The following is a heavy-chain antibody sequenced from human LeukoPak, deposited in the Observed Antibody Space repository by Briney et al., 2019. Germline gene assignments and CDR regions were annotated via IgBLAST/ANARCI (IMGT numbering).Heavy chain of an antibody. CDR3: AKDVGCLVVNWFDP. CDR2: ISGSGGST. CDR1: GFTFSSYA. Sequence: GSPRLSCGASGFTFSSYAMSWVRQAPGKGLEWVSAISGSGGSTYYADSVKGRFTISRDNSKNTLYLQMNSLRAEDTAVYYCAKDVGCLVVNWFDPWAQGTLVTVSS. D-gene: IGHD6-19*01. V-gene: IGHV3-23*01. J-gene: IGHJ5*02.